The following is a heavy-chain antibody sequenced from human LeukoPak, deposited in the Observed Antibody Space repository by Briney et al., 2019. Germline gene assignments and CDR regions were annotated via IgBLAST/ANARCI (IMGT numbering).Heavy chain of an antibody. D-gene: IGHD2-15*01. Sequence: SETLSLTCAVYGGSFSGYYWSWIRQPPGKGLEWIGEINHSGSTNYNPSLKSRVTISVDTSKNQFSLKLSSVTAADTAVYYCARVVIGGYCSGGSCYSSLAYFDYWGQGTLVTVSS. J-gene: IGHJ4*02. V-gene: IGHV4-34*01. CDR1: GGSFSGYY. CDR3: ARVVIGGYCSGGSCYSSLAYFDY. CDR2: INHSGST.